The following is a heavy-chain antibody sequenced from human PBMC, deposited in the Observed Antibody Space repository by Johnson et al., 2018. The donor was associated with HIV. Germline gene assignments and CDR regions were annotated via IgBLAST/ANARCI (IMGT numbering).Heavy chain of an antibody. D-gene: IGHD5-18*01. V-gene: IGHV3-13*01. CDR2: IGSAGDT. CDR1: GFTFSSYD. CDR3: ARAYSYGVFDI. Sequence: VQLVESGGGLVQPGGSLRLSCAASGFTFSSYDMHWVRQATGKGLEWVSAIGSAGDTYYPGSMKGRFTISRENAKNSLYLHMNSLRAEDTAVYYCARAYSYGVFDIWGKGTMVTVSS. J-gene: IGHJ3*02.